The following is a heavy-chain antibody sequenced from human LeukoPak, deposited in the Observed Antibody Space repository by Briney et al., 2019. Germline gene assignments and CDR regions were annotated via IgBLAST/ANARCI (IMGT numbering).Heavy chain of an antibody. J-gene: IGHJ5*02. D-gene: IGHD6-19*01. CDR2: ISSSSSNI. CDR1: GFTFSSNW. Sequence: GGSLRLSCAASGFTFSSNWMIWVRQAPGKGLGWVSYISSSSSNIYYADSGKGRFTISRDNAKNSLYLQMNSLRAEDTAVYYCARDPVAVAALIRFDPWAQGTLVTVSS. CDR3: ARDPVAVAALIRFDP. V-gene: IGHV3-48*04.